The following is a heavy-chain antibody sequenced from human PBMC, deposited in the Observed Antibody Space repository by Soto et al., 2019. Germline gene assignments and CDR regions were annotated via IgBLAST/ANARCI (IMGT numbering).Heavy chain of an antibody. CDR3: AKDPPPLAAAGHCHY. D-gene: IGHD6-13*01. Sequence: VQLLESGGGLVQPGGSLRLSCAASGFTFSSYAMSWVRQAPGKGLEWVSAISGSGGSTYYADSVKGRFTISRDNSQNPLYLQMNSLRPEDTAVYYCAKDPPPLAAAGHCHYWRQGTLVTVSS. V-gene: IGHV3-23*01. CDR1: GFTFSSYA. CDR2: ISGSGGST. J-gene: IGHJ4*02.